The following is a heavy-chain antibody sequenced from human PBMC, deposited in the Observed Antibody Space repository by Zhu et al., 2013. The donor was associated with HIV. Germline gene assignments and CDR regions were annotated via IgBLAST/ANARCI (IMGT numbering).Heavy chain of an antibody. D-gene: IGHD3-10*01. Sequence: QVQLVQSGAEVKKPGASVKVSCKASGYTFTGYYMHWVRQAPGQGLEWMGWINPNSGGTNYAQKFQGRVTMTRDTSISTAYMELSRLRSDDTAVYYCASWEAMVRGVIPSDYYYGMDVWGQGTTVTVSS. CDR1: GYTFTGYY. V-gene: IGHV1-2*02. CDR3: ASWEAMVRGVIPSDYYYGMDV. CDR2: INPNSGGT. J-gene: IGHJ6*02.